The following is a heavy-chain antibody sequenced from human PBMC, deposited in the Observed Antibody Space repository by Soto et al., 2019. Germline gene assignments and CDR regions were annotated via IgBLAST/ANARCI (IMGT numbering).Heavy chain of an antibody. CDR3: AKDMKWGGMTTIHYFDS. J-gene: IGHJ4*02. CDR2: ISSNSDTI. CDR1: GFTADDYA. V-gene: IGHV3-9*02. Sequence: EVQLVESGGGLVQPGRSLRLSCVASGFTADDYALHWVRQAPGKGLEWVSGISSNSDTIHYADSVKGRFPISRDNAKKSLFLGMHSLRPEDTAGYYCAKDMKWGGMTTIHYFDSWGQGTLVTVSS. D-gene: IGHD4-17*01.